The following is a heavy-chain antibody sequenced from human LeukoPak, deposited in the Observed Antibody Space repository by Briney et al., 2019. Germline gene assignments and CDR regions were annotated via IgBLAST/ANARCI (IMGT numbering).Heavy chain of an antibody. V-gene: IGHV3-64*01. Sequence: GRSLRLSCTASGFTFSSYAMHWVRQAPGKGLEYVSAISSNGGSTYYANSVKGRFTISRDNSKNTLYLQMGSLRAEDMAVYYCARDAGYCSGGSCPTYYFDYWGQGTLVTVSS. CDR1: GFTFSSYA. CDR2: ISSNGGST. D-gene: IGHD2-15*01. J-gene: IGHJ4*02. CDR3: ARDAGYCSGGSCPTYYFDY.